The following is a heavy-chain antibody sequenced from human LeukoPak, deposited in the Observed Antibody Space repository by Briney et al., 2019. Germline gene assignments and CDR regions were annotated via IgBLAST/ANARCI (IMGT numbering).Heavy chain of an antibody. CDR2: INPNSGGT. V-gene: IGHV1-2*02. CDR1: GYTFTGYY. CDR3: ARDRYDSSTYDHPPYFDY. Sequence: ASVKVSCKASGYTFTGYYMHWVRQAPGQGLEWMGWINPNSGGTNYAQKFQGRVTMTRDTSISTAYMELSRLRSDDTAVYYCARDRYDSSTYDHPPYFDYWGQGTLVTVSS. J-gene: IGHJ4*02. D-gene: IGHD3-22*01.